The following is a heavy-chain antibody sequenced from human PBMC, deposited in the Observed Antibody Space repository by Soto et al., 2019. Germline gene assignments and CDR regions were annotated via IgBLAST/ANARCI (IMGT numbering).Heavy chain of an antibody. Sequence: ASVKVSCKASGYNFSDYYIHWVRQAPGQGLEWLGWVSPKSGGTNYAQKFKGRVTMTRDTSSNTVYMDLSGLKSDDTAVFYCARAISGRGNLNWFERWGQGTLVIVS. D-gene: IGHD3-3*01. CDR2: VSPKSGGT. CDR1: GYNFSDYY. CDR3: ARAISGRGNLNWFER. V-gene: IGHV1-2*02. J-gene: IGHJ5*02.